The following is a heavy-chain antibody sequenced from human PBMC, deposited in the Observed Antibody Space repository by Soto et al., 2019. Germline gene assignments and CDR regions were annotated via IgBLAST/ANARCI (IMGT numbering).Heavy chain of an antibody. J-gene: IGHJ6*02. Sequence: ASVKVSCKASGFTFTSSAVQWVRQARGQRLEWIGWIVVGSGNTNYAQKFQERVTITRDMSTSTAYMELSSLRSEDTAVYYCAAVPRLVPAAMPAYYYYGMDVWGQGTTVTVSS. CDR3: AAVPRLVPAAMPAYYYYGMDV. V-gene: IGHV1-58*01. D-gene: IGHD2-2*01. CDR2: IVVGSGNT. CDR1: GFTFTSSA.